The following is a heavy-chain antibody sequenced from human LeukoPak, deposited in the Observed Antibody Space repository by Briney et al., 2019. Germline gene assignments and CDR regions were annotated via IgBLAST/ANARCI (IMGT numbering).Heavy chain of an antibody. J-gene: IGHJ4*02. V-gene: IGHV1-2*02. CDR1: GYTFTGYY. Sequence: ASVKVSCKASGYTFTGYYMHWVRQAPGQGLGWMGWINPNSGGTNYAQKFQGRVTMTRDTSISTAYMGLSRLRSDDTAVYYCARACSSTSCFTNSFDYWGQGTLVTVSS. CDR2: INPNSGGT. CDR3: ARACSSTSCFTNSFDY. D-gene: IGHD2-2*01.